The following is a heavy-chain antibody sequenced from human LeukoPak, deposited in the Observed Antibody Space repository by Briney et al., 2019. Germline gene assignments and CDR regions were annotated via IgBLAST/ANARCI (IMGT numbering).Heavy chain of an antibody. D-gene: IGHD6-19*01. V-gene: IGHV1-24*01. Sequence: GASVKVSCKVSGYTLTELSMHWVRQAPGKGLEWMGGFDPEEGETIYAEKFQGRVTMTEDTSTDTAYMELSSLRSEDTAVYYCATVTSGIAVAGTTDYWGQGTVVTVSS. J-gene: IGHJ4*02. CDR3: ATVTSGIAVAGTTDY. CDR1: GYTLTELS. CDR2: FDPEEGET.